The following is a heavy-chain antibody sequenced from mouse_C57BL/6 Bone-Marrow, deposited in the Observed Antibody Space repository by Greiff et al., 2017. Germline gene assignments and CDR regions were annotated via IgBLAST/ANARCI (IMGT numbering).Heavy chain of an antibody. CDR3: ARLEFDGSSGDWYFDV. Sequence: QVQLKQSGPELVKPGASVKLSCKASGYTFTSYDINWVKPRPGQGLEWIGWIYPRDGSNKYTEKFKGKATLSVDTSSSTAYMELHSLTSEDSAVYFCARLEFDGSSGDWYFDVWGTGTTVTVSS. V-gene: IGHV1-85*01. CDR2: IYPRDGSN. J-gene: IGHJ1*03. CDR1: GYTFTSYD. D-gene: IGHD1-1*01.